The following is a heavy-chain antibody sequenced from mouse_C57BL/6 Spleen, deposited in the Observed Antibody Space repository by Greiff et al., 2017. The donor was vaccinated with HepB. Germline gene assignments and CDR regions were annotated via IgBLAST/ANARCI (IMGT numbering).Heavy chain of an antibody. Sequence: EVHLVESGGGLVKPGGSLKLSCAASGFTFSDYGMHWVRQAPEKGLEWFAYISSGSSTIYYADTVQGRFTISRDKAKNTLFLQMTILRSEDTAMYYCARTTGYFDVWGTGTTVTVSS. CDR3: ARTTGYFDV. CDR2: ISSGSSTI. V-gene: IGHV5-17*01. J-gene: IGHJ1*03. CDR1: GFTFSDYG. D-gene: IGHD2-12*01.